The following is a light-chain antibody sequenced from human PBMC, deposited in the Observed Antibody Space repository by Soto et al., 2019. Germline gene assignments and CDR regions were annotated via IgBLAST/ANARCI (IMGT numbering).Light chain of an antibody. CDR3: STCHDSHVI. Sequence: QSVLTQPPSVSGTPGQTVTLSCSGSSFNIGTYTVNWYQQLPGTAPRLLIYSNTQRPSGVPDRFSGSKSGTSASLAISGLQSEDEGDYYCSTCHDSHVIFGGVTQLTVL. CDR2: SNT. CDR1: SFNIGTYT. V-gene: IGLV1-44*01. J-gene: IGLJ2*01.